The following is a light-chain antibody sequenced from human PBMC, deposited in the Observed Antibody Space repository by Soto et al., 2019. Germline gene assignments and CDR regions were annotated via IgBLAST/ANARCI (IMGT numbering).Light chain of an antibody. CDR1: QRVGSS. J-gene: IGKJ2*01. V-gene: IGKV3-11*01. CDR2: DTS. Sequence: EMVLTQSPAILSFSTGERATLSCSASQRVGSSVGWYQQKPGQAPRLLIYDTSSRVTGIPARFSGSGSGTAFTLTISRLEPEDYAVYYCQQRSNRLYTFGQGTKLEIQ. CDR3: QQRSNRLYT.